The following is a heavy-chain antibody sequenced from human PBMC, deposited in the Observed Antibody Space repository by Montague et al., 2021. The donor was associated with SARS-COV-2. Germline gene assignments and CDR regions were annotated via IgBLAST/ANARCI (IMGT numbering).Heavy chain of an antibody. CDR2: FSGFGGGT. CDR3: AKSFSGTRNWFDI. CDR1: GFIFTNYG. J-gene: IGHJ5*02. Sequence: SLRLSCAASGFIFTNYGMNWVRRAPGKGLESVAGFSGFGGGTYYSDSVKGRFTISRATSNSTLFLQMDGLRAEDTAIYYCAKSFSGTRNWFDIWGQGTLVTVSS. D-gene: IGHD1-14*01. V-gene: IGHV3-23*01.